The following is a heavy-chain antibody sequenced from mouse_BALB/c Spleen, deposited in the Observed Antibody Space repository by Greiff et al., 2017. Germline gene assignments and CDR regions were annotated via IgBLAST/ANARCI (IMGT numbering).Heavy chain of an antibody. Sequence: VQLQQSGAELVRPGSSVKISCKASGYAFSSYWMNWVKQRPGQGLEWIGQIYPGDGDTNYNGKFKGKATLTADKSSSTAYMQLSSLTSEDSAVYFCARRTTEGFAYWGQGTLVTVSA. CDR1: GYAFSSYW. J-gene: IGHJ3*01. V-gene: IGHV1-80*01. D-gene: IGHD1-1*01. CDR3: ARRTTEGFAY. CDR2: IYPGDGDT.